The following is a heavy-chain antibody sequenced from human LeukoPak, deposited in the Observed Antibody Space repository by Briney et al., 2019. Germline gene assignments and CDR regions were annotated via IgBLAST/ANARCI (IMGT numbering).Heavy chain of an antibody. CDR2: INHDGSQK. CDR3: TRENWYLDY. Sequence: GGSLRLSCAASGFTFSSYGMHWVRQAPGKGLEWVANINHDGSQKYYVDSVKDRFSISRDNAKNSLYLQMNSLRAEDAAIYYCTRENWYLDYWGQGNLVTVSS. V-gene: IGHV3-7*01. J-gene: IGHJ4*02. CDR1: GFTFSSYG.